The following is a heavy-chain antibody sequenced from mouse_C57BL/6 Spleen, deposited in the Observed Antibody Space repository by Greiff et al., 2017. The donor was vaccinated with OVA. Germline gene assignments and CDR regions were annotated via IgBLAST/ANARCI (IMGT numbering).Heavy chain of an antibody. Sequence: VHVKQSGPELVKPGASVKISCKASGYSFTDYNMNWVKQSNGKSLEWIGVINPNYGTTSYNQKFKGKATLTVDQSSSTAYMQLNSLTSEDSAVYYCARTGTGLYYYAMDYWGQGTSVTVSS. V-gene: IGHV1-39*01. CDR1: GYSFTDYN. D-gene: IGHD4-1*01. CDR3: ARTGTGLYYYAMDY. CDR2: INPNYGTT. J-gene: IGHJ4*01.